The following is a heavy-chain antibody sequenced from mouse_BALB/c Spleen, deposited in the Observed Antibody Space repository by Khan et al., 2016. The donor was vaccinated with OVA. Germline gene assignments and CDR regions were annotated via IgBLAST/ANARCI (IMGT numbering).Heavy chain of an antibody. CDR3: ARSGNGSLGY. CDR1: GYTFTDYI. CDR2: IFPGSGST. D-gene: IGHD1-1*01. V-gene: IGHV1-77*01. Sequence: QVQLQQSGPVLVKPGASVKMSCKASGYTFTDYIINWVRQRTGQGLEWIGQIFPGSGSTYYNENFKGKATLTADKSSNTAYLQLRSLTYEDSAVYFWARSGNGSLGYWGQGTTLTVST. J-gene: IGHJ2*01.